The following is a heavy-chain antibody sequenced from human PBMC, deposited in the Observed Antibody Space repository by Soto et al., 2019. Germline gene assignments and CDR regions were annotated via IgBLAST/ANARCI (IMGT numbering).Heavy chain of an antibody. Sequence: VGSLRLSCAASGFTFSSYGMHWVRQAPGKGLEWVAVISYDGSNKYYADSVKGRFTISRDNSKNTLYLQMNSLRAEDTAVYYCAKDPNYYDSSGYYFGYYGMDVWGQGTTVTVSS. CDR3: AKDPNYYDSSGYYFGYYGMDV. CDR1: GFTFSSYG. V-gene: IGHV3-30*18. CDR2: ISYDGSNK. D-gene: IGHD3-22*01. J-gene: IGHJ6*02.